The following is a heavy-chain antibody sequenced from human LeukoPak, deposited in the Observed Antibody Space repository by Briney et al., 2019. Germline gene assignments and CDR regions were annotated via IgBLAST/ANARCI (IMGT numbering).Heavy chain of an antibody. CDR3: ARERYCSGGSCYRYYFDS. J-gene: IGHJ4*02. D-gene: IGHD2-15*01. V-gene: IGHV3-33*01. CDR1: GFTFSSYG. Sequence: PGKSLRLSCATSGFTFSSYGMHWVRQAPGKGLEWVAVIWYDGGNKYYADSVKGRFTISRDNSNNTLYLQMNSLTTEDAAVYYCARERYCSGGSCYRYYFDSWGQGTLVTVSS. CDR2: IWYDGGNK.